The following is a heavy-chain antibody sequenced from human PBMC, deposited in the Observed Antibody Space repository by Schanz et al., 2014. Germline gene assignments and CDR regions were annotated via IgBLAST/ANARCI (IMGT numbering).Heavy chain of an antibody. D-gene: IGHD1-1*01. Sequence: VQLVESGGGLVKPGGSLRLSCAASGFSFSDYYMAWIRQAPGKGPEWVSYISGSSRTIYYADSMKGRFTISRDNAKNSLYLEMNSLRAEDTALYYCARDRRNADLDYWGQGTLVTVSS. CDR3: ARDRRNADLDY. CDR2: ISGSSRTI. J-gene: IGHJ4*02. V-gene: IGHV3-11*04. CDR1: GFSFSDYY.